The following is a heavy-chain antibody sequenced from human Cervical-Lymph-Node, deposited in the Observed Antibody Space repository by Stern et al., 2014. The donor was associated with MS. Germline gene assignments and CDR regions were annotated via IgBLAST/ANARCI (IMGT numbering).Heavy chain of an antibody. D-gene: IGHD3-16*02. Sequence: EVQLLESGGGLVQPGGSLRLSCAASGFTFSSYWMSWVRQAPGKGLEWVANIKQDGSEKYYVDSVKGRFTISRDNAKNSLYLQMNSLRAEDTAVYYCARDDYVWGSYRYFYYYYGMDVWGQGTTVTVSS. CDR3: ARDDYVWGSYRYFYYYYGMDV. J-gene: IGHJ6*02. V-gene: IGHV3-7*01. CDR2: IKQDGSEK. CDR1: GFTFSSYW.